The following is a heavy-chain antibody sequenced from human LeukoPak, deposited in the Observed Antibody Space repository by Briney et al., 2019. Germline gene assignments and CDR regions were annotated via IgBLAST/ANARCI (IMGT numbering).Heavy chain of an antibody. CDR2: INPNSGGT. J-gene: IGHJ4*02. V-gene: IGHV1-2*02. CDR3: ARGLRCTDH. D-gene: IGHD1-1*01. Sequence: ASVKVSCKASGYTFTGYYMHWVRQAPGQGLEWMGWINPNSGGTNYAQKFQGRVTMTRDTSTSTVYMELSSLRSEDTAVYYCARGLRCTDHWGQGTLVTVSS. CDR1: GYTFTGYY.